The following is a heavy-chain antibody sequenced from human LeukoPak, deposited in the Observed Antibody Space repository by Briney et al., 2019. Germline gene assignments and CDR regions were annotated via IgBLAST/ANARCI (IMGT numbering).Heavy chain of an antibody. V-gene: IGHV1-8*03. CDR2: MNHNSGNT. CDR1: GYTFTSYD. Sequence: GASVKVSCKASGYTFTSYDINWVRQATGQGLEWMGWMNHNSGNTGYAQKFQGRVTITRNTSISTAYMELSSLRSEDTAVYYCARAIYYYGSGSYGDYYYYMDVWGKGTTVTVSS. CDR3: ARAIYYYGSGSYGDYYYYMDV. J-gene: IGHJ6*03. D-gene: IGHD3-10*01.